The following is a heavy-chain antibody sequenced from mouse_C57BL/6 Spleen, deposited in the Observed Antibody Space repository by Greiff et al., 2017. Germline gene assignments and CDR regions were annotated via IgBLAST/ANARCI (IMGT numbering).Heavy chain of an antibody. CDR2: ISSGSSTI. Sequence: EVMLVESGGGLVKPGGSLKLSCAASGFTFSDYGLHWVRQAPEKGLEWVAYISSGSSTIYSADTVKGRFTISSDNATNTLSLQMTSLRSEDTAMYYCARGGITTVVYFDYWGQGTTLTVSS. CDR1: GFTFSDYG. CDR3: ARGGITTVVYFDY. J-gene: IGHJ2*01. V-gene: IGHV5-17*01. D-gene: IGHD1-1*01.